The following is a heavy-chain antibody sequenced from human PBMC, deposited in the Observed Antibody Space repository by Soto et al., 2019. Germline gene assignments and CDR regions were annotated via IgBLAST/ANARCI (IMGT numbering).Heavy chain of an antibody. Sequence: SETLSLTCTVSSGSISSTIYSWDWIRQPPGKGLEWIGSIFYSGSTYYNPSLKSRVTISVDTSKNQFSLKLSSVTAADTAVYYCARAPAPYCSGGSCYSYPYYYYGMDVWGQGTTVT. CDR2: IFYSGST. CDR3: ARAPAPYCSGGSCYSYPYYYYGMDV. CDR1: SGSISSTIYS. D-gene: IGHD2-15*01. V-gene: IGHV4-39*07. J-gene: IGHJ6*02.